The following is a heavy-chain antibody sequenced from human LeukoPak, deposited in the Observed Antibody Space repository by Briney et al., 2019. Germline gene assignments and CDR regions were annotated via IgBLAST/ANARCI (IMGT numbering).Heavy chain of an antibody. V-gene: IGHV4-59*01. D-gene: IGHD2-21*02. CDR1: GGSISSYY. Sequence: SETLSLTCTVSGGSISSYYWSWIRQPPGKGLEWIGYIYYSGSTTYNPSLKSRVTISVDTSKNQFSLKLSSVTAADTAVYYCARGSVVTFFDYWGQGTLVTVSS. J-gene: IGHJ4*02. CDR2: IYYSGST. CDR3: ARGSVVTFFDY.